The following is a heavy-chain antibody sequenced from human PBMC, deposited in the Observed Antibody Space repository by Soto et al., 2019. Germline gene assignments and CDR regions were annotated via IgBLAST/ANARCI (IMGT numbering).Heavy chain of an antibody. CDR2: IVVGSGNT. J-gene: IGHJ4*02. D-gene: IGHD2-15*01. CDR1: GFTFTSSA. CDR3: AATTLPYCSGGSCYGFDY. V-gene: IGHV1-58*01. Sequence: SVKVSCKASGFTFTSSAVQWVRQARGQRLEWIGWIVVGSGNTNYAQKFQERVTLTRDMSTSTAYMELSSLRSEDTAVYYCAATTLPYCSGGSCYGFDYWGQGTLVTVSS.